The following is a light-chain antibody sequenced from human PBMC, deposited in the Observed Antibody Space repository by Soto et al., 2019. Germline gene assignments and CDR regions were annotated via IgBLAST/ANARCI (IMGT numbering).Light chain of an antibody. CDR1: RSDVGGYDF. CDR3: SSYTSTRTVV. V-gene: IGLV2-14*03. J-gene: IGLJ2*01. CDR2: DVT. Sequence: QSALTQPASVSGSPGQSITISCTGTRSDVGGYDFVSWYQQHPAKAPKLMIYDVTNRPSGVSNRFSGSKSGNTASLTISGLQAEDEADYYCSSYTSTRTVVFGGGTKVTVL.